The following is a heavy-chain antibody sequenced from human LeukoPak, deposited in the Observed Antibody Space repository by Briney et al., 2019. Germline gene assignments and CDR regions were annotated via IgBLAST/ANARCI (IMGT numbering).Heavy chain of an antibody. CDR3: ARYYYDSSGYPYYFGY. Sequence: GGSLRLSCAASGFTVRSNYMSWVRQAPGKGLEWVSVIYSGGSTYYADSVKGRFTISRDNSKNTVYLQMNSLRAEDTAVYYCARYYYDSSGYPYYFGYWGQGTLVTVSS. D-gene: IGHD3-22*01. CDR1: GFTVRSNY. CDR2: IYSGGST. V-gene: IGHV3-53*01. J-gene: IGHJ4*02.